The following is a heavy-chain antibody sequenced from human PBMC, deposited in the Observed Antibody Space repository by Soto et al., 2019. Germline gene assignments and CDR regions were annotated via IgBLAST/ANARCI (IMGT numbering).Heavy chain of an antibody. Sequence: QLQLQESGPGLVKPSETLSLTCTVSGGSISSSSYYWGWIRQPPGKGLEWIGSIYYSGSTYYNPSLKSRVTISVDTSKNQFSLKLSSVTAADTPVYYCARQPYCSSTSCYPFSNWFDPWGQGTLVTVSS. CDR3: ARQPYCSSTSCYPFSNWFDP. CDR1: GGSISSSSYY. J-gene: IGHJ5*02. D-gene: IGHD2-2*01. CDR2: IYYSGST. V-gene: IGHV4-39*01.